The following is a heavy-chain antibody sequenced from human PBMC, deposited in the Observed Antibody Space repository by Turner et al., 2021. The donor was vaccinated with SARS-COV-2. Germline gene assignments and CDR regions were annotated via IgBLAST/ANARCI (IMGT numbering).Heavy chain of an antibody. CDR1: GFTFNSYS. V-gene: IGHV3-21*02. J-gene: IGHJ4*02. D-gene: IGHD4-17*01. CDR2: ISSSSSYI. CDR3: ARGLGSKTTVVTPFGY. Sequence: VQLVESGGGVVQPGRSLRLSCAASGFTFNSYSMNWVRQAPGKGLEWVSFISSSSSYIYYADSVKGRFTISRDNAKNSLYLQMNSLRAEDTAVYYCARGLGSKTTVVTPFGYWGQGTLVTVSS.